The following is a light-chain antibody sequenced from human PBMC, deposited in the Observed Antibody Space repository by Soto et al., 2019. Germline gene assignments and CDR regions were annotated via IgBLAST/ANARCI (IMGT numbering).Light chain of an antibody. CDR1: QSISSY. CDR2: DAS. V-gene: IGKV1-39*01. Sequence: DIQMTQSPSSLSASVGDRVTITCRASQSISSYLNWYQQKPGKAPKLLIYDASSLQSGVPSRFSGSGSGTDFTLTISSLQPEDFATYYCQQSYSTPLTFGRGTKVDI. J-gene: IGKJ3*01. CDR3: QQSYSTPLT.